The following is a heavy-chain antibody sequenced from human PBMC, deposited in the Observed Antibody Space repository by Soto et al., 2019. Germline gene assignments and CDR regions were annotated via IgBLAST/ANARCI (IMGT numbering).Heavy chain of an antibody. V-gene: IGHV3-23*01. CDR2: ISGSGGST. J-gene: IGHJ6*03. CDR1: GFTFSNYA. Sequence: GGSLRLSCAASGFTFSNYAMSWVRQAPGKGLEWVSAISGSGGSTYYADSVKGRFTISRDNSKNTLYLQMNSLRAEDTAVYYCAKDRYDFWSGYPENYYYYYMDVWGKGTTVTVSS. CDR3: AKDRYDFWSGYPENYYYYYMDV. D-gene: IGHD3-3*01.